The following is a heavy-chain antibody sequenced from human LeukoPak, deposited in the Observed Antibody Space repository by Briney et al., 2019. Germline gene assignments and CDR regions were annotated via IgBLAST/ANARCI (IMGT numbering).Heavy chain of an antibody. V-gene: IGHV3-33*01. J-gene: IGHJ3*02. CDR1: GFTFSSYG. CDR3: ARALGASDAFDI. D-gene: IGHD1-26*01. Sequence: GGSLRLSCAASGFTFSSYGMHWVRQAPGKGLEWVAVIWYDGSNKYYADSVKGRFTISRDNSKNTLYLQMNSLRAEDTAVYYCARALGASDAFDIWGRGTMVTVSS. CDR2: IWYDGSNK.